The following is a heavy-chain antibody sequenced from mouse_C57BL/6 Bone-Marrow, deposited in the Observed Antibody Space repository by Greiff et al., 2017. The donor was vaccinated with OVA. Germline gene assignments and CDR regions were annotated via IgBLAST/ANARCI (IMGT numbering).Heavy chain of an antibody. D-gene: IGHD4-1*01. J-gene: IGHJ2*01. CDR1: GYTFTSYW. V-gene: IGHV1-50*01. CDR2: IDPSDSYT. CDR3: ARWDVRNY. Sequence: QVQLQQPGAELVKPGASVKLSCKASGYTFTSYWMQWVKQRTGQGLEWIGEIDPSDSYTNYNQKFKGKATLTVDTSSSTAYMQLSSLTSEDSAVYYCARWDVRNYWGQGTTLTVSS.